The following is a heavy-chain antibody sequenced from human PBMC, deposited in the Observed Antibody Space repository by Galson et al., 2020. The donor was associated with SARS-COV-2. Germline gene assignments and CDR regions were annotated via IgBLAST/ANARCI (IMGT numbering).Heavy chain of an antibody. J-gene: IGHJ4*02. CDR3: TRSGDGHFDY. CDR2: IKLDENEK. CDR1: GFTFSNYW. V-gene: IGHV3-7*01. Sequence: GESLKISCAASGFTFSNYWMNWVRQAPGKGLEWVANIKLDENEKHYLDSVKGRFTISRDNAKNSLFLQMNSLRAEDTAVYYCTRSGDGHFDYWGQGTLVTVSS.